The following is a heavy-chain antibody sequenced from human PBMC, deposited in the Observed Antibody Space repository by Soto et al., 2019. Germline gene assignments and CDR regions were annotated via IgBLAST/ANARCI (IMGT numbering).Heavy chain of an antibody. CDR2: ISAYNGNT. J-gene: IGHJ4*02. Sequence: ASVKVSCKASGYTFTSYGISWVRQAPGQGLEWMGWISAYNGNTNYAQKLQGRVTMTTDTSTSTAYMELRSLRSDDTAVYYCARILQGDDYYGSGSSYYFDYWGQGTLVTVSS. D-gene: IGHD3-10*01. V-gene: IGHV1-18*01. CDR1: GYTFTSYG. CDR3: ARILQGDDYYGSGSSYYFDY.